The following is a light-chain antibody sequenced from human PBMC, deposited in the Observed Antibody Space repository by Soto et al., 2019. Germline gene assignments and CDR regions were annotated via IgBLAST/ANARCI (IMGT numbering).Light chain of an antibody. Sequence: DIQMTQSPSSLSASVGDRVTITCRANETIKSSLNWYQQKPGEAPKLLIYATSHLQTGVPSRFSGSGFGTDFTLTISSLQPEDFATYYCQQSHSTIITFGQGTRLEI. CDR1: ETIKSS. J-gene: IGKJ5*01. CDR3: QQSHSTIIT. CDR2: ATS. V-gene: IGKV1-39*01.